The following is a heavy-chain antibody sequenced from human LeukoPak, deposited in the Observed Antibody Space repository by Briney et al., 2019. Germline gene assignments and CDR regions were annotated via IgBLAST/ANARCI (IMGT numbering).Heavy chain of an antibody. V-gene: IGHV3-21*01. Sequence: PGGSLRLSCAASGFTFSSYSMNWVRQAPGKGLEWVSSISSSSSYIYYADSVKGRFTISRDNAKNSLYLQMNSLRAEDTAVYYCARDFAPWGLDLTYYYDSSGFDYWGQGTLVTVSS. CDR3: ARDFAPWGLDLTYYYDSSGFDY. D-gene: IGHD3-22*01. CDR1: GFTFSSYS. J-gene: IGHJ4*02. CDR2: ISSSSSYI.